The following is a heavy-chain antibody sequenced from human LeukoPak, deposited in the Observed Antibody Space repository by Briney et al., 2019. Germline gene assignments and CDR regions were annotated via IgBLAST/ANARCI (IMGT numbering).Heavy chain of an antibody. CDR2: IYYSGST. D-gene: IGHD3-9*01. J-gene: IGHJ6*02. CDR1: GGSFSGYY. V-gene: IGHV4-30-4*01. CDR3: ARDRGYDILTGNYYYGMDV. Sequence: SETLSLTCAVYGGSFSGYYWSWIRQPPGKGLEWIGYIYYSGSTYYNPSLKSRVTISVDTSKNQFSLKLSSVTAADTAVYYCARDRGYDILTGNYYYGMDVWGQGTTVTVSS.